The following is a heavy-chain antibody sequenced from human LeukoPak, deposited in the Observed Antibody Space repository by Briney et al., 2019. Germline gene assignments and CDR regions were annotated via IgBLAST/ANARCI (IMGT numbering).Heavy chain of an antibody. J-gene: IGHJ5*02. D-gene: IGHD3-22*01. Sequence: GESLKIFCKGSGYSFTSYWFGWVRQMPGKRLEWMGIIYPGDSDTRYSPSFQAKVTISADKSISTAYLQWSSLKASDTAMYYCARRVLNYDSSGYYGGLDPWGQGTLVTVSS. V-gene: IGHV5-51*01. CDR2: IYPGDSDT. CDR1: GYSFTSYW. CDR3: ARRVLNYDSSGYYGGLDP.